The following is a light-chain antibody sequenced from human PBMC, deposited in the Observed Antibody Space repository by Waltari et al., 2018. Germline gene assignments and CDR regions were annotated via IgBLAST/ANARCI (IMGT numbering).Light chain of an antibody. CDR3: HSADNSNSYQV. Sequence: SYELPQSPYLSVSPGQTARITCPGDAFPNQYAYLYQQKPGQAPVLVMYKDSERPSRIPERFSGSSSGTTVTLTITAVQAEDEADYYCHSADNSNSYQVFGGGTKLTVL. CDR2: KDS. J-gene: IGLJ2*01. CDR1: AFPNQY. V-gene: IGLV3-25*03.